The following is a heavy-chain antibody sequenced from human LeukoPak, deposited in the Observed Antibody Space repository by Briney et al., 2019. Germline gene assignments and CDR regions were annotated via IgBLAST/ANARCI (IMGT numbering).Heavy chain of an antibody. J-gene: IGHJ4*02. CDR1: GYTLTELS. V-gene: IGHV1-24*01. D-gene: IGHD6-13*01. Sequence: ASVKVSCKVSGYTLTELSMHWVRQAPGKGLEWMGGFDPEDGETIYAQKFQGRVTMTEDTSTDTAYMELSSLRSEDTAVYYCATFGSALAAAGGYFDYWGQGTLVTVSS. CDR3: ATFGSALAAAGGYFDY. CDR2: FDPEDGET.